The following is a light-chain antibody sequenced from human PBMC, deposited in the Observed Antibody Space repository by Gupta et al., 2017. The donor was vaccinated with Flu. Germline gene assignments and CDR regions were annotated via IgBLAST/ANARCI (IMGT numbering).Light chain of an antibody. CDR2: HAS. V-gene: IGKV3-11*01. J-gene: IGKJ2*01. CDR1: QSVSS. Sequence: ATLSLSPGDGATVSCRASQSVSSLAWYQQKPGQPPRLLIYHASNRATGVPARFSGGGSGTDFTLTISSLEPEDFAVYYCQQRNKSSPTYTFGQGTKMEIK. CDR3: QQRNKSSPTYT.